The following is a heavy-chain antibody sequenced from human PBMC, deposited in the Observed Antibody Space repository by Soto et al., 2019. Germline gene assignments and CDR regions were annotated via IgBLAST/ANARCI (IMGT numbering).Heavy chain of an antibody. CDR2: IYYSGST. J-gene: IGHJ4*02. CDR1: GGSISNGYY. D-gene: IGHD3-3*01. CDR3: ARLGGYYQAFDN. Sequence: PSETLSLTCTVSGGSISNGYYWSWIRQHPGKGLEWIGYIYYSGSTYYNPSLKSRVTISVDTSKNQFSLKLSSVTAADTAVYYCARLGGYYQAFDNWGQGTLVTVS. V-gene: IGHV4-31*03.